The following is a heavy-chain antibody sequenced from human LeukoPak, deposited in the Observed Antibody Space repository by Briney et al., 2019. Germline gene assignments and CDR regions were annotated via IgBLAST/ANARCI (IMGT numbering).Heavy chain of an antibody. Sequence: ASVKVSCKASGYTFTSYYMHWVRQAPGQGLEWMGIINPSGGSTSYAQKFQGRVTITRDMSTSTVYMELRSLRSEDTAVYYCARLSRDGYNADYWGQGTLVTVSS. CDR3: ARLSRDGYNADY. CDR2: INPSGGST. V-gene: IGHV1-46*01. CDR1: GYTFTSYY. D-gene: IGHD5-24*01. J-gene: IGHJ4*02.